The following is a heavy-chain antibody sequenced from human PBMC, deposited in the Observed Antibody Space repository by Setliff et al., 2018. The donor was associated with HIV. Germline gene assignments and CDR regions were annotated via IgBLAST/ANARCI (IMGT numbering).Heavy chain of an antibody. CDR1: GGPISNYY. D-gene: IGHD3-10*01. Sequence: SETLSLTCSISGGPISNYYWVWIRQSPGKGLEWIGHIHYGGGTYYNPSLESRVRISRDTSKNQFSLNLRDVTAGDTALYYCARAVIRREDRGMWTKLWSAPNHMDVWGKGITVTVSS. V-gene: IGHV4-59*01. CDR2: IHYGGGT. CDR3: ARAVIRREDRGMWTKLWSAPNHMDV. J-gene: IGHJ6*03.